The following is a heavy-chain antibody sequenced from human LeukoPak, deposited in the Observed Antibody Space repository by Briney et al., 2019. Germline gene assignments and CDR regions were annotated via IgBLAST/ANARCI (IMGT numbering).Heavy chain of an antibody. CDR1: GYTFTVYY. V-gene: IGHV1-2*02. CDR2: INPNSGGT. J-gene: IGHJ4*02. Sequence: ASVKVSCQASGYTFTVYYMHWVRQAPGQGLEWMGWINPNSGGTNYAQKLQGRVTMTRDTSISTAYMELSRLRSDDTAVYYCATYSGSSSSDFDYWGQGTLVTVSS. D-gene: IGHD1-26*01. CDR3: ATYSGSSSSDFDY.